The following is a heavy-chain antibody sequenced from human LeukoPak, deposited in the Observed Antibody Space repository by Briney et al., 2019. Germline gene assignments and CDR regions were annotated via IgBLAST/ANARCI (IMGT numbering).Heavy chain of an antibody. Sequence: ASVKVSCKASGYTFTIYGITWVRQAPGQGLEWMGWISAYNGDTNYAQKLQGRVTMTTDTSTSTAYMELRSLRSDDTALYYYARRGGILGFDYWGQGTLVTVSS. V-gene: IGHV1-18*01. D-gene: IGHD6-13*01. CDR1: GYTFTIYG. CDR3: ARRGGILGFDY. J-gene: IGHJ4*02. CDR2: ISAYNGDT.